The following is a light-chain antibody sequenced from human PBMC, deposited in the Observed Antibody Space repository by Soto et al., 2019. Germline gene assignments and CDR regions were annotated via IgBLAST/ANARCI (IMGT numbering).Light chain of an antibody. V-gene: IGKV1-39*01. CDR2: AAS. J-gene: IGKJ5*01. CDR3: QQSFTTYSIT. CDR1: QSISRN. Sequence: DIQMTQYPSSLSASVGDRVTITCRASQSISRNLNWYQHKPGKAPKLLIYAASNLQNGVPSRFRGGGSGREFTLSINSLQPEEFGPYYCQQSFTTYSITFGQGTRLEIK.